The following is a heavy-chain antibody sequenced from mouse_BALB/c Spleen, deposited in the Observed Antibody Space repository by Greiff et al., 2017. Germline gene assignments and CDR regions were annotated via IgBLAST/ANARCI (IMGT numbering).Heavy chain of an antibody. Sequence: VQLQQSGPELVKPGASVKISCKASGYSFTGYNMNWVKQSHGKSLEWIGNIDPYYGGTSYNQKFKGKATLTVDKSSSTAYMQLKSLTSEDSAVYYCARYYGSFYAMDDWGQGTSVTVSS. CDR1: GYSFTGYN. J-gene: IGHJ4*01. V-gene: IGHV1S135*01. CDR2: IDPYYGGT. CDR3: ARYYGSFYAMDD. D-gene: IGHD1-1*01.